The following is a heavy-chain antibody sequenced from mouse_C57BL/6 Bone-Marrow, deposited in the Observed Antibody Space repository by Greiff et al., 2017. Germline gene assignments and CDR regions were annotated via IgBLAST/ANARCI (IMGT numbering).Heavy chain of an antibody. V-gene: IGHV5-16*01. CDR1: GFTFSDYY. J-gene: IGHJ1*03. D-gene: IGHD1-1*01. Sequence: EVQRVESEGGLVQPGSSMKLSCTASGFTFSDYYMAWVRQVPEKGLEWVANINYDGSSTYYLDSLKSRFIISRDNAKNILYLQMSRLKSEDTATYYCAREGYYYGSSYRYFDGWGTGTTVTVSS. CDR2: INYDGSST. CDR3: AREGYYYGSSYRYFDG.